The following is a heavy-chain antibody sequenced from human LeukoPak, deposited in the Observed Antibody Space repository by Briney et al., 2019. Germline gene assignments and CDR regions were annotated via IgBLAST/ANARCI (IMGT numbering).Heavy chain of an antibody. Sequence: GGSLRLSCAASGFTFNIYWMTWVRQAPGKGLEWVATIKQDGSEKYYVDSVKGRFTISRDNAKNSLYLQMNSLRGEDTAVYYCARLRIVGVTTPYCYYMDVWGKGTTVTVSS. J-gene: IGHJ6*03. CDR3: ARLRIVGVTTPYCYYMDV. D-gene: IGHD1-26*01. CDR1: GFTFNIYW. V-gene: IGHV3-7*01. CDR2: IKQDGSEK.